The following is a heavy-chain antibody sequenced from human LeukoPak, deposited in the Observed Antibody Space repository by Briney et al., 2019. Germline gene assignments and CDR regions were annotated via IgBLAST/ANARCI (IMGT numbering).Heavy chain of an antibody. CDR1: CGSISSGNSY. CDR3: AQPLHVGALFAAFDP. V-gene: IGHV4-39*01. Sequence: ETMSLTCTVSCGSISSGNSYWGWIRQPPEKGLEWIGSISYSGSTYYNPSLKSRVTISVDTSKNQFSLTLGPVTAADTAVYYCAQPLHVGALFAAFDPWGGGPGH. J-gene: IGHJ5*02. CDR2: ISYSGST. D-gene: IGHD3-16*01.